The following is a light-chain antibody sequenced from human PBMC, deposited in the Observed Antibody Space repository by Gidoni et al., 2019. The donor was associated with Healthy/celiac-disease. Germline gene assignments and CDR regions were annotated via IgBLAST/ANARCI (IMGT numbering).Light chain of an antibody. CDR1: QSVSSSY. J-gene: IGKJ1*01. CDR2: GAS. Sequence: EIVLTQPPGTLSLSPGERATLSCRASQSVSSSYLAWYQQKPGQAPRLLIYGASSRATGIPDRFSGSGSGTDFTLTISRLEPEDFAVYYCQQYKGTFGQGTKVEIK. CDR3: QQYKGT. V-gene: IGKV3-20*01.